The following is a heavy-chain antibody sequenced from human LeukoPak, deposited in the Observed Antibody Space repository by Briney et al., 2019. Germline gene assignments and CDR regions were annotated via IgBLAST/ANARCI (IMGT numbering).Heavy chain of an antibody. V-gene: IGHV3-7*01. D-gene: IGHD5-18*01. CDR3: ARDLAYSRLDY. Sequence: GGSLRLSCAVSGLTFSSSWMDWVRQAPGKGLEWVASINPDGNKKYSADSVKGRFTISRDNAENSPYLQMNSLRVEDTAFYYCARDLAYSRLDYWGQGMLVTVSS. CDR1: GLTFSSSW. J-gene: IGHJ4*02. CDR2: INPDGNKK.